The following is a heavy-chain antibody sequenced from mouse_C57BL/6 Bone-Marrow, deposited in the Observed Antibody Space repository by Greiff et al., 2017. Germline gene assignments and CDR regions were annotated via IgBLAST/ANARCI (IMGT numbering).Heavy chain of an antibody. Sequence: QVQLQQPGAELVMPGASVKLSCKASGYTFTSYWMHWVKQRPGQGLEWIGEIDPSDSYTNYNQKFKGKSTLTVDKSSSTAYMQLSSLTSEDSAVYYCEREGDGSSYWYLDVWGTGTTVTVSS. D-gene: IGHD1-1*01. CDR3: EREGDGSSYWYLDV. CDR2: IDPSDSYT. CDR1: GYTFTSYW. V-gene: IGHV1-69*01. J-gene: IGHJ1*03.